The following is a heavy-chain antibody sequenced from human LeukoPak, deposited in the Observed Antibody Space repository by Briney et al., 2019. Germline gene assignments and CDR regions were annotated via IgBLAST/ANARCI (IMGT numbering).Heavy chain of an antibody. J-gene: IGHJ5*02. Sequence: GGSLRLSCAASGIVFSNTAMNWARQSPGRGLEWVSAISGGGERAFCADSVKGRFTISRDNSKNMLYLQMNSLRADDTAIYYCAKDGGQYSSGPEFDPRGQGALVTVSS. CDR3: AKDGGQYSSGPEFDP. CDR1: GIVFSNTA. V-gene: IGHV3-23*01. CDR2: ISGGGERA. D-gene: IGHD6-19*01.